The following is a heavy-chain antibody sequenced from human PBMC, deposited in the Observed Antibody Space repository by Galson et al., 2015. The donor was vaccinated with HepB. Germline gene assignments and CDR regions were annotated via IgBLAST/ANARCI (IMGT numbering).Heavy chain of an antibody. CDR1: GYTFTSYA. CDR3: ARDETVATPGGDYYYYGMDV. D-gene: IGHD4-17*01. Sequence: SVKVSCKASGYTFTSYAMHWVRQAPGQRLEWMGWINAGNGNTKYSQKFQGRVTVTRDTSASTAYMELSSLRSEDTAVYYCARDETVATPGGDYYYYGMDVWGQGTTVTVSS. CDR2: INAGNGNT. V-gene: IGHV1-3*01. J-gene: IGHJ6*02.